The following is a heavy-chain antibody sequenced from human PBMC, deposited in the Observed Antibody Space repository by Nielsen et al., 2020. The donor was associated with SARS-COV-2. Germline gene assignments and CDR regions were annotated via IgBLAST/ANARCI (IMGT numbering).Heavy chain of an antibody. CDR3: ARGWYRYWFDY. D-gene: IGHD6-13*01. CDR1: GFTFSSYW. Sequence: GESLKISCAASGFTFSSYWMSWVRQAPGKGLEWVANIKQDGSEKYYVDSVKGRFTISRDNAKSSLYLQMNSLRAEDTAVYYCARGWYRYWFDYWGQGTLVTVSS. J-gene: IGHJ4*02. CDR2: IKQDGSEK. V-gene: IGHV3-7*04.